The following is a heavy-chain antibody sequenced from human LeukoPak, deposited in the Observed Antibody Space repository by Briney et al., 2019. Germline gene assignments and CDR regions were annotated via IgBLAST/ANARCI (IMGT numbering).Heavy chain of an antibody. V-gene: IGHV3-23*01. D-gene: IGHD4-23*01. Sequence: GGSLRLSCAASGFTFSSYGMSWVRRAPGKGQEWVSAISGSGGSTYYADSVKGRFTISRDNSKNTLYLQMNSLRAEDTAVYYCAKEYGGTGYYYYYYMDVWGKGTTVTISS. CDR3: AKEYGGTGYYYYYYMDV. CDR2: ISGSGGST. CDR1: GFTFSSYG. J-gene: IGHJ6*03.